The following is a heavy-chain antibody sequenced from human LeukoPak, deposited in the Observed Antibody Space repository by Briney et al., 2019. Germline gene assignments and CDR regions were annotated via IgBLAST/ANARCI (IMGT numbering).Heavy chain of an antibody. CDR3: ARSITMIVVPSETPDY. Sequence: PGGSLRLSCAASGFTFSSYSMNWVRQAPGKGLEWVSSISSSSSYIYYADSVKGRFTISRDNARNSLYLQMNSLRAEDTAVYYCARSITMIVVPSETPDYWGQGTLVTVSS. V-gene: IGHV3-21*01. D-gene: IGHD3-22*01. CDR1: GFTFSSYS. CDR2: ISSSSSYI. J-gene: IGHJ4*02.